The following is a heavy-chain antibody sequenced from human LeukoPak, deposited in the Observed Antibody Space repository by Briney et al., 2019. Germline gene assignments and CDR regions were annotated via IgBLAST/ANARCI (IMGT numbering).Heavy chain of an antibody. CDR3: AKDQATVVTTSFDY. Sequence: GGSLRLPWAASGFTFSSKARSGGGQAPGRGGEGGSAIRGSGGSTYYADSVKGRFTISRDNSKNTLYLQMNSLRAEDTAVYYCAKDQATVVTTSFDYWGQGTLVTVSS. D-gene: IGHD4-23*01. V-gene: IGHV3-23*01. CDR1: GFTFSSKA. J-gene: IGHJ4*02. CDR2: IRGSGGST.